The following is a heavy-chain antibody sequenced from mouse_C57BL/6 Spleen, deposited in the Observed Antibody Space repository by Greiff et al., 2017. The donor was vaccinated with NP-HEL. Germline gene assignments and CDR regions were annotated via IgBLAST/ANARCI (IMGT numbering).Heavy chain of an antibody. V-gene: IGHV5-9-1*02. CDR3: TREGNYYGSSWFDY. D-gene: IGHD1-1*01. CDR1: GFTFSSYA. J-gene: IGHJ2*01. CDR2: ISSGGDYI. Sequence: EVKLVESGEGLVKPGGSLKLSCAASGFTFSSYAMSWVRQTPEKRLEWVAYISSGGDYIYYADTVKGRFTISRDNARNTLYLQMSSLKSEDTAMYYCTREGNYYGSSWFDYWGQGTTLTVSS.